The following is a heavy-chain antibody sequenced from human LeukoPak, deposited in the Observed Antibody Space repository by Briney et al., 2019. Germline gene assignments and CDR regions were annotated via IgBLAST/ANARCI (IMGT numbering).Heavy chain of an antibody. CDR2: INPNSGGT. Sequence: GASVKVSCKASGYTFTGYYMHWVRQAPGQGLEWRGWINPNSGGTNYSQTFQGRVTMTRETSISTAYMELSRLRSDDTAGYYCARRKRGIAAADPWGQGTLVTVSS. J-gene: IGHJ5*02. CDR1: GYTFTGYY. D-gene: IGHD6-13*01. CDR3: ARRKRGIAAADP. V-gene: IGHV1-2*02.